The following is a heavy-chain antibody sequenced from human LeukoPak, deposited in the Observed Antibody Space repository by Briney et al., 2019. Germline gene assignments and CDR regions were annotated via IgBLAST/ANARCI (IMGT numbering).Heavy chain of an antibody. J-gene: IGHJ5*02. V-gene: IGHV3-66*02. CDR1: GFTVSSNY. CDR2: IYSGGST. D-gene: IGHD4-11*01. CDR3: ARVGFSNWWFDP. Sequence: GGSLRLSCAASGFTVSSNYMSWVRQAPGKGLEWVSVIYSGGSTYYADSVKGRFTISRDNSKNTLYLQMNSLRAEDTAVYYCARVGFSNWWFDPWGQGTLVTVSP.